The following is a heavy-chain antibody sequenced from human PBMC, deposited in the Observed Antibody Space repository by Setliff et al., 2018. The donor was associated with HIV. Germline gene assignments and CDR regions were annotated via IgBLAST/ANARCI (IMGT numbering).Heavy chain of an antibody. V-gene: IGHV1-69*13. CDR1: GGTFSTYA. D-gene: IGHD2-2*01. CDR2: IIPIFGTA. CDR3: ARAAGVPAVHTPFRYYYYMDV. Sequence: SVKVSCKASGGTFSTYAISWVRQAPGQGLEWMGGIIPIFGTANYDQRFQGRVTITADETTSTAYMELSSLRSEDTAVYYCARAAGVPAVHTPFRYYYYMDVWGKGTTVTVSS. J-gene: IGHJ6*03.